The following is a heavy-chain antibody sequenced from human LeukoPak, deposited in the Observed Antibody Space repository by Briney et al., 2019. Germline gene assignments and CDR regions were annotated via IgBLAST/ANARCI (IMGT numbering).Heavy chain of an antibody. CDR2: INYSGST. CDR3: ARRDFWSGYYDY. V-gene: IGHV4-34*01. CDR1: GGSFSGYY. Sequence: SETLSLTCAVYGGSFSGYYWSWIRQPPGKGLEWIGEINYSGSTDYNPSLKSRVTISVDTSKNQFSLKLSSVTAADTAVYYCARRDFWSGYYDYWGQGTLVTVS. D-gene: IGHD3-3*01. J-gene: IGHJ4*02.